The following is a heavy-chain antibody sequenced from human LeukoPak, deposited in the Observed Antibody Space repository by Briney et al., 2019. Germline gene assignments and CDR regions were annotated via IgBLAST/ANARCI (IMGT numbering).Heavy chain of an antibody. Sequence: SETLSLTCAVYGGSFSGYYWSWIRQPPGKGLEWIGEITHSGSTNYNPSLKSRVTISVDTSKNQFSLKLSSVTAADTAMYYCARTGGRYWSYYYDSSGYARNWFDPWGQGTLVTVSS. V-gene: IGHV4-34*01. CDR1: GGSFSGYY. D-gene: IGHD3-22*01. J-gene: IGHJ5*02. CDR2: ITHSGST. CDR3: ARTGGRYWSYYYDSSGYARNWFDP.